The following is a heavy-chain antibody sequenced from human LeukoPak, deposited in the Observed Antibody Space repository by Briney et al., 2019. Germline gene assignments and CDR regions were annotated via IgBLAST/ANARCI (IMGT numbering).Heavy chain of an antibody. J-gene: IGHJ4*02. D-gene: IGHD2-2*01. CDR1: GGSISSGGDY. CDR2: ISYSGST. CDR3: ARHIRGVASAAF. V-gene: IGHV4-31*03. Sequence: SETLSLTCTVSGGSISSGGDYWSWIRQHSGKGLEWIGYISYSGSTYYNPSLKSRITISVDTSKNQFSLKLSSVTAADTAMYYCARHIRGVASAAFWGQGTLVTVSS.